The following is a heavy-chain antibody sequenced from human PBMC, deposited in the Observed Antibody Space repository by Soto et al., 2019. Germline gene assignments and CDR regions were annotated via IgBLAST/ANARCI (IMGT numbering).Heavy chain of an antibody. Sequence: SETLSLTCTVSGGSISSGGYYWSWIRQHPGKGLEWIGYIYYSGSTYYNPSLKSRVTISVDTSKNQFSLKLSSVTAADTAVYYCARDRASRKWAPKVHNWFDPWGQGTLVTVS. CDR2: IYYSGST. CDR3: ARDRASRKWAPKVHNWFDP. J-gene: IGHJ5*02. V-gene: IGHV4-31*03. D-gene: IGHD1-1*01. CDR1: GGSISSGGYY.